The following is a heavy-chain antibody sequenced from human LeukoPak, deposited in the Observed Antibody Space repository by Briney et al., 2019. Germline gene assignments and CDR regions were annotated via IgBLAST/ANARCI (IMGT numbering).Heavy chain of an antibody. Sequence: GGSLRLSCAASGFTFSSYGMHWVRQAPGKGLEWVAVISYDGSNKYYADSVEGRFTISRDNSKNTLYLQMNSLRAEDTAVYYCAKDTAMVTEGGFDYWGQGTLVTVSS. J-gene: IGHJ4*02. CDR3: AKDTAMVTEGGFDY. D-gene: IGHD5-18*01. CDR1: GFTFSSYG. CDR2: ISYDGSNK. V-gene: IGHV3-30*18.